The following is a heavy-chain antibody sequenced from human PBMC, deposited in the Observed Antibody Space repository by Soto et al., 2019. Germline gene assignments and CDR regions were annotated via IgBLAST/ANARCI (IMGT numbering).Heavy chain of an antibody. D-gene: IGHD6-19*01. CDR1: GYTFVSYG. Sequence: QVQLVQSGAEVKEPGASVKVSCKASGYTFVSYGISWVRQAPGQGLEWMGWISPYNDNTKYAQKFQGRVTMTTDTSTSTVYMELRSLRSDDTAVYYCSRDAQKWLVAAFGIWGQGTMVTVSS. J-gene: IGHJ3*02. CDR2: ISPYNDNT. CDR3: SRDAQKWLVAAFGI. V-gene: IGHV1-18*01.